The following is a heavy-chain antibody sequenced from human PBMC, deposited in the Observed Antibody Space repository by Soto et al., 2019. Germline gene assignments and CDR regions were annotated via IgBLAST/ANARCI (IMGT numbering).Heavy chain of an antibody. CDR1: GGSISSGDYY. V-gene: IGHV4-30-4*01. Sequence: QVQLQESGPGLVKPSQTLSLTCTVSGGSISSGDYYWSWIRQLPGKGLEWIGYIYYSGSTYYNPSLKSRVXXSXDXXKNQFSLKLTSVTAADTAVYYCARRIHLWPYGMDVWGQGTTVTVSS. D-gene: IGHD5-18*01. J-gene: IGHJ6*02. CDR3: ARRIHLWPYGMDV. CDR2: IYYSGST.